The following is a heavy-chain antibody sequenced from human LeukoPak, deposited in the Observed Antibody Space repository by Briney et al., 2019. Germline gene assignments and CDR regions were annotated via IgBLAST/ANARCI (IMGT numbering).Heavy chain of an antibody. J-gene: IGHJ4*02. V-gene: IGHV3-30*18. D-gene: IGHD6-19*01. CDR2: MSYDGSNK. CDR3: AKAHSSGWYYFDY. CDR1: GFTFSSYA. Sequence: AGGSLGLSCAASGFTFSSYAMHWVRQAPGRGLEWVAVMSYDGSNKYYADSVKGRFTISRDNSKNTLYLQMNSLRAEDTAVYYCAKAHSSGWYYFDYWGQGTLVTVSS.